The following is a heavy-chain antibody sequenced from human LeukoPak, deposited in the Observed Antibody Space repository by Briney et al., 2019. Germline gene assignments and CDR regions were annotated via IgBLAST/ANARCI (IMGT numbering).Heavy chain of an antibody. CDR2: IHATRSS. J-gene: IGHJ4*02. CDR3: ATDISRGTLDY. D-gene: IGHD3-16*01. CDR1: YYSIDTYY. Sequence: PSETLSLTCTVSYYSIDTYYWSWIRQPPPKGLEWIGRIHATRSSNYNTSLKSRVTISLDKSKKQFSLRLDSVTAADTAVYFIATDISRGTLDYWGRGILVTVS. V-gene: IGHV4-4*07.